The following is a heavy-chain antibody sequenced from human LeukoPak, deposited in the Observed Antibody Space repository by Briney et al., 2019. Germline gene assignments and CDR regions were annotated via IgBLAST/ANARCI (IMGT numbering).Heavy chain of an antibody. CDR1: GSDFTNYW. CDR3: ARAPSLVRGVAFDY. CDR2: MYPRDSDT. D-gene: IGHD3-10*02. V-gene: IGHV5-51*01. J-gene: IGHJ4*02. Sequence: GASLKISCKISGSDFTNYWIGWVRQMPGKGLEWMGIMYPRDSDTRYSPSFEGQVTLSADKSISTAFLQWSSLKASDTAMYYCARAPSLVRGVAFDYWGQGTLVTVSS.